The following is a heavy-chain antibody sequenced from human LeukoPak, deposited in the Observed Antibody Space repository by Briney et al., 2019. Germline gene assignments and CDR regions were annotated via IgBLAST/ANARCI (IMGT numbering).Heavy chain of an antibody. V-gene: IGHV1-18*01. CDR1: GYTFTSYG. Sequence: ASVKVSCKASGYTFTSYGISWVRQAPGQGLEWMGWISAYNGNTNYAQKLQGRVTMTTDTSTSTAYMELRSLRSDDTAVYYCARVYVLLWFGESNNWFDPWGQGTLVTVSS. CDR2: ISAYNGNT. J-gene: IGHJ5*02. CDR3: ARVYVLLWFGESNNWFDP. D-gene: IGHD3-10*01.